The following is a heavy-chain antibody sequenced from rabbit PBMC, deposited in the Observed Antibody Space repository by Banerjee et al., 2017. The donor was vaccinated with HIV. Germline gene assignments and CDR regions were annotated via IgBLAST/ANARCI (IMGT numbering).Heavy chain of an antibody. D-gene: IGHD6-1*01. Sequence: QLKESGGGLVQPGGSLKLTCTVSGFDFSSYYMNWVRQAPGKGLEWIGYIDPVFGSTYYASWVNGRFTISSHNAQNTLYLQMTSLTAADTATYFCARGDVGYNGYHYATVFGFNLWGPGTLVTVS. CDR1: GFDFSSYY. CDR2: IDPVFGST. J-gene: IGHJ4*01. CDR3: ARGDVGYNGYHYATVFGFNL. V-gene: IGHV1S7*01.